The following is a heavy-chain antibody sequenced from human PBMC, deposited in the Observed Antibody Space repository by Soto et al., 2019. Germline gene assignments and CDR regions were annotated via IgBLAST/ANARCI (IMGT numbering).Heavy chain of an antibody. Sequence: GSLRLSCAASGFTFSDHYMDWVRQAPGKVLEWVGRTRNKANSYTTEYASSVKGRFTISRDDSKNSLYLQMNSLKTEETAVYYCARAGRYRRAFDIWGQGTIVTV. CDR2: TRNKANSYTT. J-gene: IGHJ3*02. CDR3: ARAGRYRRAFDI. V-gene: IGHV3-72*01. CDR1: GFTFSDHY. D-gene: IGHD1-26*01.